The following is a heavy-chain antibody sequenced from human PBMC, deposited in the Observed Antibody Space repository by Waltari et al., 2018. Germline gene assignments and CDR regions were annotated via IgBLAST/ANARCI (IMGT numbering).Heavy chain of an antibody. D-gene: IGHD6-6*01. V-gene: IGHV1-69*01. Sequence: QVQLVQSGAAVKKPGSSVKVSCKASGGTFRSYAISWVRQATGQGLEWMGGIIPIFGTANYAQKFQGRVTITADESTSTAYMELSSLRSEDTAVYYCARDAYSSSSYGRGWFDPWGQGTLVTVSS. J-gene: IGHJ5*02. CDR3: ARDAYSSSSYGRGWFDP. CDR1: GGTFRSYA. CDR2: IIPIFGTA.